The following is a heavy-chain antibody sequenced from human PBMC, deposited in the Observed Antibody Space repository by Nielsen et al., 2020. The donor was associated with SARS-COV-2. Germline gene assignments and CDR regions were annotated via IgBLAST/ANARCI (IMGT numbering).Heavy chain of an antibody. V-gene: IGHV3-23*01. D-gene: IGHD4-17*01. CDR2: ISGNGGTA. CDR1: GFTFSSYA. CDR3: AKVQGVTTTLYSYYYGMDV. Sequence: GGSLRLSCAASGFTFSSYAMSWVRQAPGKGLEWVSVISGNGGTAYYADSVKGRFTVSRDNSKNSLYLQMDSLRADDTAVYYSAKVQGVTTTLYSYYYGMDVWGQGTTVPVSS. J-gene: IGHJ6*02.